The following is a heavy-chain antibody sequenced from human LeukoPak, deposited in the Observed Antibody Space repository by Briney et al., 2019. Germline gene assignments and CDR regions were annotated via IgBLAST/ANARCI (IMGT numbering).Heavy chain of an antibody. D-gene: IGHD1-26*01. V-gene: IGHV3-11*01. CDR1: RFIFSDYY. Sequence: GGSLRLSCAASRFIFSDYYMSWIRQAPGKGLEWISYIRSSGHSLQYADSVKGRFTISRDSAKNSLFLQMNSLRAEDTAVYYCARGSGSSLRYFDYWGQGTLVTVSS. J-gene: IGHJ4*02. CDR3: ARGSGSSLRYFDY. CDR2: IRSSGHSL.